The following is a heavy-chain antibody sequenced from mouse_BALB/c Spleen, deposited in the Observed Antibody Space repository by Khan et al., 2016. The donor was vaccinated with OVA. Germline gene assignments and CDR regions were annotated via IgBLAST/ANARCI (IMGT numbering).Heavy chain of an antibody. CDR2: ISYSGNS. D-gene: IGHD1-1*01. J-gene: IGHJ3*01. Sequence: EVQLQESGPSLVKPSQTLSLTCSVTGDSITSGYWNWIRKFPGNKLEYMGYISYSGNSYYNPSLKSRISIPRDTSKNQYYLQLNAVTTEYTATVYCACELRGFAYWGQGTLVTVAA. V-gene: IGHV3-8*02. CDR1: GDSITSGY. CDR3: ACELRGFAY.